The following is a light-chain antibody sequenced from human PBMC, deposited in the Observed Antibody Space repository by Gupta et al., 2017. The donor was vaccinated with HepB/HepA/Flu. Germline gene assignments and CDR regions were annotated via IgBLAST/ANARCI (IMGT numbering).Light chain of an antibody. CDR1: SSNIGEGYD. Sequence: QSVLTQPPSVSGAPGQRVTISCSGGSSNIGEGYDLHWYQQLPGRAPKLRIKYDNIRPSGVPDRFSGYRSDTSASRDLKGPQAEDESYFAGPYYDNRLGVGVFGGGTKLTV. J-gene: IGLJ3*02. CDR2: YDN. CDR3: PYYDNRLGVGV. V-gene: IGLV1-40*01.